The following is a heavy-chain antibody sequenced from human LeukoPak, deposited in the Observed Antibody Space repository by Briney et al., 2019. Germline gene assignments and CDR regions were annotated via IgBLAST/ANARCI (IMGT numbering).Heavy chain of an antibody. V-gene: IGHV3-66*01. J-gene: IGHJ4*02. Sequence: GGSLRLSCAASGFTVSSDYMSWVRQAPGKGLDWVSVIYSGGSTYYADSVKGRFTISRDNSNNTLYLQMNSLRAEDTAVYYCARDRIAVAGTVFAYWGQGTLVTVSS. CDR1: GFTVSSDY. D-gene: IGHD6-19*01. CDR2: IYSGGST. CDR3: ARDRIAVAGTVFAY.